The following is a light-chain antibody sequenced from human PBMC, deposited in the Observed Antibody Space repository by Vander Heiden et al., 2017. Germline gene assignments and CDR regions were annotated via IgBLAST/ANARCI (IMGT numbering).Light chain of an antibody. Sequence: QSALTQPRSVSGSPGPSVTISCTGTSSNVGAYNYISWYQQHPGKAPKLMIFDVTTRPSGVPDRFSGSKSGNTASLTISGLQAEDEADYYCCSHAGSYTYVFGTGTQVTVL. CDR2: DVT. CDR1: SSNVGAYNY. J-gene: IGLJ1*01. V-gene: IGLV2-11*01. CDR3: CSHAGSYTYV.